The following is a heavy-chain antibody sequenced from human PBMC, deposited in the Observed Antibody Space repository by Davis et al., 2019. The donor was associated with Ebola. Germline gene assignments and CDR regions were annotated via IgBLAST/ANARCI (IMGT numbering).Heavy chain of an antibody. J-gene: IGHJ5*02. D-gene: IGHD6-13*01. CDR3: ARGFRGSSSWYKWFDP. Sequence: ASVKVSCKASGYTFTSYDINWVRQATGQGLEWMGWMNPNSGNTGYAQNFQGRVTMTRNNSANTAYMELSSLRSEDTAVYYCARGFRGSSSWYKWFDPWGQGTLVIVSS. V-gene: IGHV1-8*01. CDR1: GYTFTSYD. CDR2: MNPNSGNT.